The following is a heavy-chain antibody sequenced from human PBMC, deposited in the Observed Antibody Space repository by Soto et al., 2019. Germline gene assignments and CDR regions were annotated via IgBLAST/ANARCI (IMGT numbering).Heavy chain of an antibody. V-gene: IGHV3-23*01. D-gene: IGHD3-3*01. J-gene: IGHJ2*01. CDR2: ISGSGGST. CDR3: AKRWSGGFWYFDL. Sequence: SLRLSCAASGFTFSSYAMSWVRQAPGKGLEWVSAISGSGGSTYYADSVKGRFTISRDNSKNTLYLQMNSLRAEDTAVYYCAKRWSGGFWYFDLRGRGTLVTVSS. CDR1: GFTFSSYA.